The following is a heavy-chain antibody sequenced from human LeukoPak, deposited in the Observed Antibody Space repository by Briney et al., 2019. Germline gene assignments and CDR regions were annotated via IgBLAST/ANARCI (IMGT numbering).Heavy chain of an antibody. CDR2: INSDGSTT. CDR3: ARDYYGSGDY. J-gene: IGHJ4*02. D-gene: IGHD3-10*01. V-gene: IGHV3-74*01. Sequence: PGGSLRLSCAASGFTFGGYWMHWVRQAPGKGLVWVSRINSDGSTTTYADSVKGRFTTSRDNAKNTLFLQMNSLSVEDTAVYYCARDYYGSGDYWGQGTLVTVSS. CDR1: GFTFGGYW.